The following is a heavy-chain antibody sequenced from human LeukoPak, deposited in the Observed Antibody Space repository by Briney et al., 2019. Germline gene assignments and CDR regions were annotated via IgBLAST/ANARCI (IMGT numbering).Heavy chain of an antibody. V-gene: IGHV3-30*18. D-gene: IGHD4-23*01. J-gene: IGHJ4*02. CDR1: GFTFSSYG. CDR2: ISYDGSNK. Sequence: GGSLRLSCAASGFTFSSYGMHWVRQAPGKGLEWVAVISYDGSNKYYADSVKGRFTNSRDNSKNTLYLQMNSLTAEDTAVYYCAKDIFPNYGGNSHFDYWGQGTLVTVSS. CDR3: AKDIFPNYGGNSHFDY.